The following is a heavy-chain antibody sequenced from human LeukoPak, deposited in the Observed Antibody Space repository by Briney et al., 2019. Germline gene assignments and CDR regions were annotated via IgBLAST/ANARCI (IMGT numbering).Heavy chain of an antibody. J-gene: IGHJ4*02. CDR3: ARAIVGHTGDY. Sequence: PGGSLRLSCAASGFTFSNCAMHWVRQAPGKGLEGVAVIWDEGTNEYYAEAGKGRFTISRDNSKNTLYLQMNSLRAEDSAVYYCARAIVGHTGDYWGQGTLVTVAS. CDR2: IWDEGTNE. D-gene: IGHD1-26*01. CDR1: GFTFSNCA. V-gene: IGHV3-33*01.